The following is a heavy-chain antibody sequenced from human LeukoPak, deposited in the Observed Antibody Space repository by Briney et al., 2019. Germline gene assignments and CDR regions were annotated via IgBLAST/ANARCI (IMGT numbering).Heavy chain of an antibody. V-gene: IGHV4-34*01. CDR1: GGSFSGYY. D-gene: IGHD6-19*01. CDR2: INHSGST. Sequence: SETLSLTCAVYGGSFSGYYWSWIRQPPGKGLEWIGEINHSGSTNYNPSLKSRVTISVDTSKNQFSLKLSSVTAADTAVYCCARRFSSGWYQNFDYWGQGTLVTVSS. J-gene: IGHJ4*02. CDR3: ARRFSSGWYQNFDY.